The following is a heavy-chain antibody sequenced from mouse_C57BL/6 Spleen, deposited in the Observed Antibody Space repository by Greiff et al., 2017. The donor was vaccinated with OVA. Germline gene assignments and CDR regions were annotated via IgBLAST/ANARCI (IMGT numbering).Heavy chain of an antibody. CDR2: IYPGSGST. J-gene: IGHJ1*03. Sequence: QVQLKQPGAELVKPGASVKMSCKASGYTFTSYWITWVKQRPGQGLEWIGDIYPGSGSTNYNEKFKSKATLTVDTSSSTAYMQLSSLTSEDSAVYYCARKNYSYFDVWGTGTTVTVSS. V-gene: IGHV1-55*01. CDR1: GYTFTSYW. CDR3: ARKNYSYFDV.